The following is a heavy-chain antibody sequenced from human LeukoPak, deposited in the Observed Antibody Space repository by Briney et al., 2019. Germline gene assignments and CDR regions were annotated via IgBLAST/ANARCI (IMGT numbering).Heavy chain of an antibody. V-gene: IGHV4-38-2*02. CDR1: DYSISSGYY. CDR2: IYYSGST. Sequence: SETLSLTCTVSDYSISSGYYWGWIRQPPGKGLEWIGSIYYSGSTYYNPSLKSRVTISLDTSKNQFSLKLSSVTAADTAVYYCARVARSSFSWGQGTLVTVSS. D-gene: IGHD6-13*01. CDR3: ARVARSSFS. J-gene: IGHJ4*02.